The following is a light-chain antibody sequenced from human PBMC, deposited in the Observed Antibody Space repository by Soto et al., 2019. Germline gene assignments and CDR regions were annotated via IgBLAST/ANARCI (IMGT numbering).Light chain of an antibody. Sequence: EIVLTQSPATLSLSPGDRATLSCRASQSVSSYLAWYQQNPGQAPRLLIYDASNRATGIPARFSGSGSGTDFSLTITSLEPEDFAVYYCQQRSNWPSTVGGGTKVEIK. V-gene: IGKV3-11*01. CDR2: DAS. J-gene: IGKJ4*01. CDR1: QSVSSY. CDR3: QQRSNWPST.